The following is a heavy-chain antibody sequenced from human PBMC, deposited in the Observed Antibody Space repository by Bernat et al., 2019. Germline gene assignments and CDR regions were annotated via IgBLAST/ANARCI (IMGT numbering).Heavy chain of an antibody. D-gene: IGHD2-2*01. J-gene: IGHJ3*02. CDR3: ARECRIVVVPAASDAFDI. CDR2: INHSGST. Sequence: QVQLQQWGAGLLKPSETLSLTCAVYGGSFSGYYWSWIRQPPGKGLEWIGEINHSGSTNYNPSLKSRVTISVDTSKNQFSLKLSSVTAADTAVYYCARECRIVVVPAASDAFDIWGQGTMVTVSS. CDR1: GGSFSGYY. V-gene: IGHV4-34*01.